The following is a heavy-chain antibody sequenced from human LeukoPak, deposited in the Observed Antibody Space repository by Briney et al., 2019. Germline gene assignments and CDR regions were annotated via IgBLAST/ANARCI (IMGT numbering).Heavy chain of an antibody. V-gene: IGHV4-59*01. CDR1: GGSIRNYY. Sequence: SETLSLTCTVPGGSIRNYYWSWIRQPPGKGLEWMGYIFYSGSTNYNPSLKSRVSILVDTSKNQLSLKLNSVTAADTAVYYCARDGGYGSGSLIWGQGTMVTVS. D-gene: IGHD3-10*01. CDR2: IFYSGST. CDR3: ARDGGYGSGSLI. J-gene: IGHJ3*02.